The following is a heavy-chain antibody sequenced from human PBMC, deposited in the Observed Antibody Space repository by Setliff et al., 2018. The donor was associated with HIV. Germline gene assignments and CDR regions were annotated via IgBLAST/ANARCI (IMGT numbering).Heavy chain of an antibody. CDR1: GFTFDSYS. J-gene: IGHJ6*02. Sequence: GGSLRLSCATSGFTFDSYSIIWVRQAPGKGLEWVSYISGLGGGTIYYADSVRGRFTISRDDAEKSVYLQMNSLRAEDTAVYYCARAGVVEGYYYYWNGMDVWGQGTTVTVSS. D-gene: IGHD2-15*01. CDR2: ISGLGGGTI. V-gene: IGHV3-48*01. CDR3: ARAGVVEGYYYYWNGMDV.